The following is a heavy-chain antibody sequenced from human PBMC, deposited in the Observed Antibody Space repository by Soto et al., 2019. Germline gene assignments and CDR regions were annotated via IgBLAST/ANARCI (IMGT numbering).Heavy chain of an antibody. Sequence: QVQLVQSGAEVKKPGSSVKVSCKASGGTFSSYAISWVRQAPGQGLEWMGGLIPIFGTANYAQKFQGRVTITADKSTRTAYMELSSLRSEDTAVYYCATPYYYDSSGYYLMDYWGQGTLVTVSS. J-gene: IGHJ4*02. V-gene: IGHV1-69*06. CDR2: LIPIFGTA. CDR3: ATPYYYDSSGYYLMDY. CDR1: GGTFSSYA. D-gene: IGHD3-22*01.